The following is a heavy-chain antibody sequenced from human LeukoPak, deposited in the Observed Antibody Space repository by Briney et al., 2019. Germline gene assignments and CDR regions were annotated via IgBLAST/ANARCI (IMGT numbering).Heavy chain of an antibody. CDR2: IIPISGTA. D-gene: IGHD2-15*01. CDR1: GGTFSSYA. V-gene: IGHV1-69*05. CDR3: ARGARDIVVVVAASDYYYYYMDV. Sequence: SVKVSCKASGGTFSSYAISWVRQAPGQGLEWMGGIIPISGTANYAQKFQGRVTITTDVSTSTAYMELSSLRSEDTAVYYCARGARDIVVVVAASDYYYYYMDVWGKGTTVTVSS. J-gene: IGHJ6*03.